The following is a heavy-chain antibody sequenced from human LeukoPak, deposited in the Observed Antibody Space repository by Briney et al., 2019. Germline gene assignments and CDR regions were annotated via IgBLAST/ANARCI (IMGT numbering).Heavy chain of an antibody. J-gene: IGHJ5*02. CDR2: IIPIFGTA. Sequence: SVKVSCKASGGTFSSYAISWVRQAPGQGLEWMGGIIPIFGTANYAQKFQGRVTITADKSTSTAYMELSRLRSDDTAVYYCTRDHQLPLLGWFDPWGQGTLVTVSS. CDR3: TRDHQLPLLGWFDP. D-gene: IGHD2-2*01. V-gene: IGHV1-69*06. CDR1: GGTFSSYA.